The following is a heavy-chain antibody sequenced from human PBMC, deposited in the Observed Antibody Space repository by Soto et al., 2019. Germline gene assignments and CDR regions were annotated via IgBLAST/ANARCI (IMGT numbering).Heavy chain of an antibody. J-gene: IGHJ3*02. CDR1: GGSISSTNW. V-gene: IGHV4-4*02. CDR3: ARVWGGAFDI. CDR2: IYHTGNT. Sequence: SETLSLTCYVSGGSISSTNWWTWVRQPPGKGLEWIGEIYHTGNTNYNPSVRSRVTISVDKSNNEFSLKLRAVTAADTAVYYCARVWGGAFDIWGQGTMVTVSS. D-gene: IGHD3-10*01.